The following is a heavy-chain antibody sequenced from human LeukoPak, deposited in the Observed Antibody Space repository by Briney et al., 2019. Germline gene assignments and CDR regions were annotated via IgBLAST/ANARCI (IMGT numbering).Heavy chain of an antibody. CDR2: LSGRGGGT. Sequence: GRSLRLSCAVAGITLSNYGMSWVRQAPGKGLEWVAGLSGRGGGTNCADSVQGRFTISRDNAKHPLYLQMNSVRAEDTAVYFCANRGVVLRVFLVGIHRVAYYCHSWGQGAVVTVSS. CDR1: GITLSNYG. J-gene: IGHJ4*02. CDR3: ANRGVVLRVFLVGIHRVAYYCHS. V-gene: IGHV3-23*01. D-gene: IGHD3-16*01.